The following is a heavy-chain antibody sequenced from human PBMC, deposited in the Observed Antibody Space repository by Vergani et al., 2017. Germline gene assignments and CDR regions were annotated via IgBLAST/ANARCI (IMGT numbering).Heavy chain of an antibody. J-gene: IGHJ4*02. CDR2: ISPYNGHT. CDR1: GYTFSSYG. CDR3: AREKGTGDLDY. D-gene: IGHD7-27*01. V-gene: IGHV1-18*01. Sequence: QVQLVQSGAEVKKPGASVKVSCKASGYTFSSYGISWVRQAPGQGLEWMGWISPYNGHTEYAQRLQGRVTMTTDTSTSTAYMELRSLRSDDTSVYSCAREKGTGDLDYWGQGTLVTVSS.